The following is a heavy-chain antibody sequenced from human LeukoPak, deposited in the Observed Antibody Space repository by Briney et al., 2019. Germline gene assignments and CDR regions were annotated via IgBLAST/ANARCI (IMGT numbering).Heavy chain of an antibody. CDR2: IKQDGSEK. CDR1: RFNFSSYW. D-gene: IGHD1-1*01. J-gene: IGHJ4*02. Sequence: GGSLRLSCAASRFNFSSYWMSWVRRAPGKGLEWVANIKQDGSEKYYVDSVKGRFTISRDNAKNSLYLQMNSLRADDTAVYYCTMGTMGPFDSWGQGTLVTVSS. CDR3: TMGTMGPFDS. V-gene: IGHV3-7*04.